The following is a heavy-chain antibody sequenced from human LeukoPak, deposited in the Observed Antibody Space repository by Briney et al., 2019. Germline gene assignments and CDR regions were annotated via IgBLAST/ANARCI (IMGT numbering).Heavy chain of an antibody. D-gene: IGHD5-12*01. J-gene: IGHJ4*02. CDR1: GYTFTSYG. CDR2: IIPIFGTA. V-gene: IGHV1-69*13. Sequence: ASVKVSCKASGYTFTSYGISWVRQAPGQGLEWMGGIIPIFGTANYAQKFQGRVTITADESTSTAYMELSSLRSEDTAVYYCARDRGYSGYEFDYWGQGTLVTVSS. CDR3: ARDRGYSGYEFDY.